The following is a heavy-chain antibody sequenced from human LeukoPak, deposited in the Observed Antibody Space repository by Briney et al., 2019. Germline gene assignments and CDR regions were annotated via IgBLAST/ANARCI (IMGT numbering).Heavy chain of an antibody. CDR3: ASRYCSSTSCSEGYNWFDP. CDR1: GGSISSSNW. CDR2: INHSGST. V-gene: IGHV4-4*02. J-gene: IGHJ5*02. D-gene: IGHD2-2*01. Sequence: SETLSLTCAVSGGSISSSNWWSWVRQPPGKGLEWIGEINHSGSTNYNPSLKSRVTISVDTSKNQFSLKLTSVTAADTAVYYCASRYCSSTSCSEGYNWFDPWGQGILVTVSS.